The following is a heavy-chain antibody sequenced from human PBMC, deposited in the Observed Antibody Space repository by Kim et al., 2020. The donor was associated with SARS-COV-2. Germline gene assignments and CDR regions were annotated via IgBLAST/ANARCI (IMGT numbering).Heavy chain of an antibody. Sequence: GGSLRLSCAASGFTFDDYAMHWVRQAPGKGLEWVSGISWNSGSIGYADSVKGRFTISRDNAKNSLYLQMNSLRAEDTALYYCAKDIGGGWVTTETISGFDYWGQGTLVTVSS. CDR2: ISWNSGSI. J-gene: IGHJ4*02. V-gene: IGHV3-9*01. D-gene: IGHD4-17*01. CDR3: AKDIGGGWVTTETISGFDY. CDR1: GFTFDDYA.